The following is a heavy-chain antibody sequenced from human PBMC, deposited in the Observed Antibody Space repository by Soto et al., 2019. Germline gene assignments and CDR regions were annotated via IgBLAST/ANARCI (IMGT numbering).Heavy chain of an antibody. CDR2: IKSKIDGGTM. D-gene: IGHD3-16*02. CDR1: GFTFSNAW. V-gene: IGHV3-15*01. Sequence: EVQLVESGGGLVKPGGSLRLSCAASGFTFSNAWMSWVRQAPGKGLEWVARIKSKIDGGTMDHAAPLKGRFTISRDDSKNTLYLKMDSLETEDKAFYYCTPYVYIGGSARYGWASGGQGVRVPAPS. CDR3: TPYVYIGGSARYGWAS. J-gene: IGHJ4*02.